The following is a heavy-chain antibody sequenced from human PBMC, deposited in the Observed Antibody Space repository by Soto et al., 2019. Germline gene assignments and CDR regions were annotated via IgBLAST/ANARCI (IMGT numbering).Heavy chain of an antibody. J-gene: IGHJ6*02. CDR1: GGTFSSYA. Sequence: SVKVSCKAPGGTFSSYAISWVRQAPGQGLEWMGGIIPIFGTANYAQKFQGRVTITADESTSTAYMELSSLRSEDTAVYYCARDDPRDGYNYASSGMDVWGQGTTVTVSS. V-gene: IGHV1-69*13. D-gene: IGHD5-18*01. CDR2: IIPIFGTA. CDR3: ARDDPRDGYNYASSGMDV.